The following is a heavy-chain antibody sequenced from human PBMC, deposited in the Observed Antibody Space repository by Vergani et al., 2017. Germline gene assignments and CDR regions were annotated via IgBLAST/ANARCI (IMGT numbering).Heavy chain of an antibody. CDR2: ISSNGGNT. D-gene: IGHD6-13*01. CDR3: LKSIAAADNDY. CDR1: GFTFSSYA. J-gene: IGHJ4*02. V-gene: IGHV3-64D*06. Sequence: EVQLVESGGGLVQPGGSLRLSCSASGFTFSSYAMHWVRQAPGKGLEYVSAISSNGGNTYYADSVKGRFTISRDNSKNTLYLQMSSLRADDTAMYYCLKSIAAADNDYWGQGTLVTVSS.